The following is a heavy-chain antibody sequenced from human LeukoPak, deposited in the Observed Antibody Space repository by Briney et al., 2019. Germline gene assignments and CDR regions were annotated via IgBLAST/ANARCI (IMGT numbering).Heavy chain of an antibody. D-gene: IGHD6-19*01. CDR2: ITHSGST. J-gene: IGHJ4*02. CDR1: GGSFSGYY. CDR3: ARGVTEAPTGIAVARYYFDY. Sequence: SETLSLTCAVYGGSFSGYYWIWIRKPPGKGLEWIGEITHSGSTNYNPSLKSRVTISVDTSKNQFSLKLSSVTAADTAVYYCARGVTEAPTGIAVARYYFDYWGQGTLVTVSS. V-gene: IGHV4-34*01.